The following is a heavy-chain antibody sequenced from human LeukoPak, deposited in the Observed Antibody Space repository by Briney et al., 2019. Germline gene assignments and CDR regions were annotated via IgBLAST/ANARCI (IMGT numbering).Heavy chain of an antibody. CDR1: GFTFSDYW. J-gene: IGHJ4*02. D-gene: IGHD3-22*01. CDR2: INNDGSST. V-gene: IGHV3-74*01. Sequence: GGSLRLSCAASGFTFSDYWMHWVRQAPGKGLVWVSRINNDGSSTIYADSVKGRFTISRDNAKNTLYLQMNSLRAEDTAVYYCARDLIGDSSGYYPDYWGQGTLVTVSS. CDR3: ARDLIGDSSGYYPDY.